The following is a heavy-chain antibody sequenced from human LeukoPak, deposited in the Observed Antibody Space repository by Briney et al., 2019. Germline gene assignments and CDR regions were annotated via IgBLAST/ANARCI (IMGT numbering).Heavy chain of an antibody. CDR2: ISADGFRT. CDR3: ARDRGTPSGEFGL. D-gene: IGHD2-15*01. J-gene: IGHJ2*01. V-gene: IGHV3-43*02. Sequence: PGGSLRLSCAASGFTFHYYAMHWVRQAPGKGLEWVSLISADGFRTSYADSVKGRFTISRDKSENSLYLQMNSLRHEDIALYYCARDRGTPSGEFGLWGRGTLVTVSS. CDR1: GFTFHYYA.